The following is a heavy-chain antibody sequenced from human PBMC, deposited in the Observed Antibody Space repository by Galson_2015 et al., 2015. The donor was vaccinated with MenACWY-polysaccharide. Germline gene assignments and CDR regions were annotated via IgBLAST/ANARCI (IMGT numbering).Heavy chain of an antibody. CDR1: GLKFNSYT. CDR2: ISGNGESS. V-gene: IGHV3-23*01. Sequence: SLRLSCAASGLKFNSYTMSWVRQAPGNGLEWVSGISGNGESSFYADSVKGRFTISRDNSKNTLYLQMNSLRAEDTAVYYCTSSWDFWSGRPPPYGMDVWGQGTTVTVSS. CDR3: TSSWDFWSGRPPPYGMDV. J-gene: IGHJ6*02. D-gene: IGHD3-3*01.